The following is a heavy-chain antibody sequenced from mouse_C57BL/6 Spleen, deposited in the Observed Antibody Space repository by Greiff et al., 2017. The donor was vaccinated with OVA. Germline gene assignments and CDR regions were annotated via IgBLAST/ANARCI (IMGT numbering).Heavy chain of an antibody. CDR3: TTVVRRGYFDY. Sequence: EVQVVESGGGLVQPGGSMKLSCVASGFTFSNYWMNWVRQSPEKGLEWVAQIRLKSDNYATHYAESVKGRFTISRDDSKSSVYLQMNNLRAEDTGIYYCTTVVRRGYFDYWGQGTTLTVSS. D-gene: IGHD1-1*01. J-gene: IGHJ2*01. CDR2: IRLKSDNYAT. V-gene: IGHV6-3*01. CDR1: GFTFSNYW.